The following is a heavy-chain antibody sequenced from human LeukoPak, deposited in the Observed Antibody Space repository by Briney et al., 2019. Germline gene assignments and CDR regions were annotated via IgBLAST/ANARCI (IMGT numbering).Heavy chain of an antibody. CDR2: IYYSGST. CDR1: GGSISSYY. CDR3: ARRREAYCGGDCLYYFDY. D-gene: IGHD2-21*02. V-gene: IGHV4-39*01. Sequence: SETLSLTCTVSGGSISSYYWSWIRQPPGKGLEWIGSIYYSGSTYYNPSLKSRVTISVDTSKNQFSLKLSSVTAADTAVYYCARRREAYCGGDCLYYFDYWGQGTLVTVSS. J-gene: IGHJ4*02.